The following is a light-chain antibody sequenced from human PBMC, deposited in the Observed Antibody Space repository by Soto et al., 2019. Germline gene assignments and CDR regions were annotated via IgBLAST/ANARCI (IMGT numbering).Light chain of an antibody. J-gene: IGKJ3*01. CDR1: QSVSRN. CDR2: GAS. CDR3: QQYGSSLFT. V-gene: IGKV3-15*01. Sequence: EVVLTQSPATLSVSPGDRATLSCRASQSVSRNLAWYQQKPGQAPRLLIYGASTRATGVPARFSGSGSATEFTLSITRLESEDFAVYYCQQYGSSLFTFGPGTKVDFK.